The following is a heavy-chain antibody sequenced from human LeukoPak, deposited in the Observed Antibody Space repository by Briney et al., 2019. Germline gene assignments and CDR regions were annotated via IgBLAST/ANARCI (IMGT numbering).Heavy chain of an antibody. V-gene: IGHV3-21*01. D-gene: IGHD7-27*01. CDR3: ARAGDILLVSYFHYYGMDV. CDR2: ISSTSNYI. J-gene: IGHJ6*02. CDR1: GFNFNTYS. Sequence: GGSLRLSCAVPGFNFNTYSMNWVRQAPGKGPEWVSSISSTSNYIYYAESVKGRFAVSRDNAKNSLYLQMNSPRADDTAVYYCARAGDILLVSYFHYYGMDVWGQGTTVIVSS.